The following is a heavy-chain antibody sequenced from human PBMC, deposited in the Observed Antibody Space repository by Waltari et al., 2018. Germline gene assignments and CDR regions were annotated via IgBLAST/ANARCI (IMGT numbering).Heavy chain of an antibody. Sequence: QVQLVQSGAEVKKPGASVKVSCKASGYTFTGYYMHWVRQAPGQGLEWMGRINPNSGGTNYAQKFKGRCTRTRDTSISTAYMELSRLRSDDTAVYYCARDPHSSSSEGGTWGQGTLVTVSS. CDR1: GYTFTGYY. J-gene: IGHJ4*02. D-gene: IGHD6-6*01. V-gene: IGHV1-2*06. CDR2: INPNSGGT. CDR3: ARDPHSSSSEGGT.